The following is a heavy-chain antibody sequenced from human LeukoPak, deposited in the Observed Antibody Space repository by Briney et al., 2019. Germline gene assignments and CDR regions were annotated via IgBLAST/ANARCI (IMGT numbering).Heavy chain of an antibody. CDR2: INQDGSEK. CDR3: VREGAYSTSSPAGC. Sequence: GGSLRLSCAASGFTFSSYWMSWVRQAPGKRLEWVANINQDGSEKYYVDSVKGRFIISRDNARNSLFLQMNILTAEDTAIYYCVREGAYSTSSPAGCWGQGTLVSVSS. J-gene: IGHJ4*02. D-gene: IGHD6-6*01. CDR1: GFTFSSYW. V-gene: IGHV3-7*01.